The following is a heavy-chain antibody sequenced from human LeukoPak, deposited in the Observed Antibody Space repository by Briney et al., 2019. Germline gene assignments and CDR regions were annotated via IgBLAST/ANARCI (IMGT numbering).Heavy chain of an antibody. V-gene: IGHV3-7*01. CDR2: INQNGREK. CDR1: GLTFSTYW. CDR3: ARSLGDD. Sequence: GGSLRLSCEVSGLTFSTYWMTWVRQAPGKGLEWVASINQNGREKYYVDSVKGRFTISRDNAKDSLYLQMNSLRDEDTAVYYCARSLGDDWGQGTLVTISS. D-gene: IGHD3-16*01. J-gene: IGHJ4*02.